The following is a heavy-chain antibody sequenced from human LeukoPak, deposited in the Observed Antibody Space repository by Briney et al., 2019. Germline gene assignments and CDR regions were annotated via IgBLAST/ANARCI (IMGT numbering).Heavy chain of an antibody. D-gene: IGHD4-17*01. Sequence: PSETLSLTCTVSGGSISSYYWSWIRQPPGKGLEWIGCIYYSGYTNYKSSLKSRVTISVDTSKNQFSLKLTSVTAADTAVYYCARGPHWVTGDYDAFDIWGQGTMVTVSS. CDR1: GGSISSYY. CDR3: ARGPHWVTGDYDAFDI. V-gene: IGHV4-59*01. CDR2: IYYSGYT. J-gene: IGHJ3*02.